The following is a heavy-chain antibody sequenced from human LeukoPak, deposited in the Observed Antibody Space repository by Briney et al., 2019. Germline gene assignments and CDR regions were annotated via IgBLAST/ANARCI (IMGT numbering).Heavy chain of an antibody. J-gene: IGHJ4*02. CDR1: GYTFTSYY. CDR2: INPSGGST. V-gene: IGHV1-46*01. Sequence: ASVKVSCKASGYTFTSYYMHWVRQAPGQGLEWMEIINPSGGSTSYAQKFQGRVTMTRDTSTSTVYMELSSLRSEDTAVYYCARDKYYDFWSGHFDYWGQGTLVTVSS. D-gene: IGHD3-3*01. CDR3: ARDKYYDFWSGHFDY.